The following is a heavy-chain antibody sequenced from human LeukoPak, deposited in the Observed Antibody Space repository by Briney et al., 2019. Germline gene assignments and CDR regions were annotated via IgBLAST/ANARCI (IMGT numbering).Heavy chain of an antibody. Sequence: PGGSLRLSCAVSGFTVSSNYMSWVRQAPGKGLEWVSVLYNGGNTYYADSVKGRFTVSRDNSKNTLYLQMNSLRAEDTAVYYCARAGPYCSSTSCAYFDYWGQGTLVTVSS. CDR1: GFTVSSNY. CDR3: ARAGPYCSSTSCAYFDY. D-gene: IGHD2-2*01. CDR2: LYNGGNT. V-gene: IGHV3-53*05. J-gene: IGHJ4*02.